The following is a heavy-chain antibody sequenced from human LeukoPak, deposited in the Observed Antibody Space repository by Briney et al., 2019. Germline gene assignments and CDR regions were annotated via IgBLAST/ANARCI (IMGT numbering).Heavy chain of an antibody. Sequence: PSETLSLTCAVYGGSFSGYYWSWIRQPPGKGLEWIGEINHSGSTNYNPSLKSRVTISVDTSKNQFSLKLSSVTAADTAVYYCARGRGYIRGHYFDYWGQGTLVTVSS. V-gene: IGHV4-34*01. CDR3: ARGRGYIRGHYFDY. CDR2: INHSGST. CDR1: GGSFSGYY. D-gene: IGHD3-10*02. J-gene: IGHJ4*02.